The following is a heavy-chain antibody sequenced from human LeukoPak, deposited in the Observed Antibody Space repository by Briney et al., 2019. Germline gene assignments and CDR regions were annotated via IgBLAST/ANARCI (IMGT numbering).Heavy chain of an antibody. CDR1: GYTFTSYD. D-gene: IGHD3-22*01. V-gene: IGHV1-8*01. J-gene: IGHJ4*02. Sequence: ASVKVSCKASGYTFTSYDINWVRQATGQGLEWMGWMYPNSGNTGYAQKFQGRVTMTRNTSISTAYMELSSLRSEDTAVYYCARGPDYYDSSGYYAPIDYWGQGTLVTVSS. CDR3: ARGPDYYDSSGYYAPIDY. CDR2: MYPNSGNT.